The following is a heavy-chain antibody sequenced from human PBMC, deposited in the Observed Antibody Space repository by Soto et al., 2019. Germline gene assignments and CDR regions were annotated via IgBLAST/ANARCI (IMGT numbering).Heavy chain of an antibody. Sequence: EVQLVESGGGLVQPGGSLRLSCAASGFTFSSYWMHWVRQAPGKGRVWVSRINSDGSSTSYADSVKGRFTISRDNAKNTLYLQMNSLRAEDTAVYYCARGDWDYGDPGFDYWGQGTLVTVSS. CDR3: ARGDWDYGDPGFDY. CDR1: GFTFSSYW. J-gene: IGHJ4*02. V-gene: IGHV3-74*01. CDR2: INSDGSST. D-gene: IGHD4-17*01.